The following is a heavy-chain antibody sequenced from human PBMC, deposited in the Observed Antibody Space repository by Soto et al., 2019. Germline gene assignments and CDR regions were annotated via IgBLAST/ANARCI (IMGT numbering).Heavy chain of an antibody. CDR3: TRQHLDVPVASAIDY. CDR2: IPSKTNTYAT. Sequence: GGSLRLACAASGFTFSGSTIHWVRQTSGKGLEWVGRIPSKTNTYATAYAASVKGRFTISRDDSKNTAYLQMNSLKTEDTAVYYCTRQHLDVPVASAIDYWGQGTLVTVSS. J-gene: IGHJ4*02. CDR1: GFTFSGST. D-gene: IGHD6-19*01. V-gene: IGHV3-73*01.